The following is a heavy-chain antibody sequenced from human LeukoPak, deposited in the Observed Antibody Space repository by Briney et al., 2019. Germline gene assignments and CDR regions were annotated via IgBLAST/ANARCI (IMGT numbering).Heavy chain of an antibody. CDR2: ISGSGGST. V-gene: IGHV3-23*01. Sequence: GGSLRLSCAASGFTFSSYAMSWVRQAPGKGLEWVSAISGSGGSTYCADSVKGRFTISRDNSKNTLYLQMNSLRAEDTAVYYCAKDREVLLWFGELSTGYYFNYWGQGTLVTVSS. CDR1: GFTFSSYA. CDR3: AKDREVLLWFGELSTGYYFNY. J-gene: IGHJ4*02. D-gene: IGHD3-10*01.